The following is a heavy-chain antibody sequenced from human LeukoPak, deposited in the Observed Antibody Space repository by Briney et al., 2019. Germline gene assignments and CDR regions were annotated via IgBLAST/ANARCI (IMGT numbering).Heavy chain of an antibody. CDR1: GYTFTSYY. CDR3: ARVGVVGADYYYYYYMVV. J-gene: IGHJ6*03. D-gene: IGHD1-26*01. V-gene: IGHV1-2*02. Sequence: ASVKVSCKASGYTFTSYYMHWVRQAPGQGLEWMGWINPNSGGTNYAQKFQGRVTMTRDTSISTAYMELSRLRSDDTAVYYCARVGVVGADYYYYYYMVVWGKGTTVTVSS. CDR2: INPNSGGT.